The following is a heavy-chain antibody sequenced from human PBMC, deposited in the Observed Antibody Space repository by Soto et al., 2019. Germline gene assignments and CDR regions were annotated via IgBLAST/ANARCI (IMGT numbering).Heavy chain of an antibody. CDR3: GREAGDYDWYFDL. D-gene: IGHD4-17*01. Sequence: QVQLLQSGSEVKEHGASVKVSCKPSGYMFSSHGLYWVRQAPGQGLECMGWISPKSGDTNYVQSLQGRLTLSTDTSTSTAYLELRSLTSDDTAVYYCGREAGDYDWYFDLWGRGTPVTV. CDR2: ISPKSGDT. V-gene: IGHV1-18*01. J-gene: IGHJ2*01. CDR1: GYMFSSHG.